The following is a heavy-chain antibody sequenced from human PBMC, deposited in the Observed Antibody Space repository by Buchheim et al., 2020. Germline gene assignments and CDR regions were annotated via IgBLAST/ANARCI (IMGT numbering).Heavy chain of an antibody. D-gene: IGHD3-10*01. J-gene: IGHJ5*02. CDR2: INPNSGGT. CDR1: GYTFTGYY. V-gene: IGHV1-2*02. Sequence: QVQLVQSGAEVKKPGASVKVSCKASGYTFTGYYMHWVRQAPGQGLEWMGWINPNSGGTNYAQKFQGRVNMTRDTYISTDDMELSRLRSDDTAVYYCARDPLLWFGELVGGNWFDPWGQGTL. CDR3: ARDPLLWFGELVGGNWFDP.